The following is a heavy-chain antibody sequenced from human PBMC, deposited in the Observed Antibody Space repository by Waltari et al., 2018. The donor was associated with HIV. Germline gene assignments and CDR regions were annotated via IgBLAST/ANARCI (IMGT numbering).Heavy chain of an antibody. CDR1: GLAFGHYT. Sequence: MQLGESGAGLVSLGESLSLSCPGCGLAFGHYTLILVRQAPGKGLEWISTISSTSGYIEYADSVKGRFTVSRDNAKKSLSLQMNSLRAEDAAVYYCARGLTIFGDVIPYYFDHWGQGSLVTVSS. CDR2: ISSTSGYI. J-gene: IGHJ4*01. V-gene: IGHV3-21*01. CDR3: ARGLTIFGDVIPYYFDH. D-gene: IGHD3-3*01.